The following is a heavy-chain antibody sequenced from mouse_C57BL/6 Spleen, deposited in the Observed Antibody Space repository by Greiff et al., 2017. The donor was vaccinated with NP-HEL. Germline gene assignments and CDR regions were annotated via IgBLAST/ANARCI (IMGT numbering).Heavy chain of an antibody. D-gene: IGHD2-5*01. CDR2: IYPGNSDT. Sequence: VQLQQSGTVLARPGASVKMSCKTSGYTFTSYWMHWVKQRPGQGLEWIGAIYPGNSDTSYNQKFKGKAKLTAVTSASTAYMELSSLTNEDSAVYYCTRGYSNVYYYAMDYWGQGTSVTVSS. V-gene: IGHV1-5*01. J-gene: IGHJ4*01. CDR1: GYTFTSYW. CDR3: TRGYSNVYYYAMDY.